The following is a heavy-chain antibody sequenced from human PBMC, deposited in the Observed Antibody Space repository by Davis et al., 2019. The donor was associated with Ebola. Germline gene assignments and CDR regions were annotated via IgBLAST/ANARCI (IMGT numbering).Heavy chain of an antibody. CDR3: ARTYNTDWYWWFDP. Sequence: MPSETLSLTCGVSGGAINTGGYSWTWIRQPPGKGLEWIGSIYHTGSTWYNPSLKSRVIMSMDVPRNQFSLRLTSVTAADTAVYYCARTYNTDWYWWFDPWGQGTLVTVSS. D-gene: IGHD2-21*02. V-gene: IGHV4-30-2*01. CDR2: IYHTGST. J-gene: IGHJ5*02. CDR1: GGAINTGGYS.